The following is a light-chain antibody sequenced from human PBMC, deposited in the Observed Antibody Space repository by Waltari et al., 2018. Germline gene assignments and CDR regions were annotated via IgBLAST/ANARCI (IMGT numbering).Light chain of an antibody. V-gene: IGKV1-39*01. CDR2: AAS. Sequence: DIQMTQSPSSLSASVGDRVTITCRASQSIRSFLNWYQQKPGTAPNLLIYAASNLQSGVPSRFSGSGSVTDFTLAISSLQPEDFATYYCQQNYSPPPITFGPGTKVDVK. CDR1: QSIRSF. CDR3: QQNYSPPPIT. J-gene: IGKJ3*01.